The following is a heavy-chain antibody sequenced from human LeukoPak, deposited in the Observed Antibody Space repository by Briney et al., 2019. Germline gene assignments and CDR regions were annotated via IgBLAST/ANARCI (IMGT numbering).Heavy chain of an antibody. V-gene: IGHV4-38-2*02. J-gene: IGHJ4*02. CDR1: GYSISSGYY. CDR3: ARGSYGSGKGNDY. D-gene: IGHD3-10*01. Sequence: SETLSLTCTVSGYSISSGYYWGWIRQPPGKGLEWIGSIYHSGSTYYNPSLKSRVTISVDTSKNQFSLRLSSVTAADTAVYYCARGSYGSGKGNDYWGQGTLVTVSS. CDR2: IYHSGST.